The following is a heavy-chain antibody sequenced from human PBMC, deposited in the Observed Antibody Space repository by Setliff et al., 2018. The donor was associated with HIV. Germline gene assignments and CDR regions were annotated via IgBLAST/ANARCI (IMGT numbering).Heavy chain of an antibody. CDR1: GGSISGNA. J-gene: IGHJ5*02. Sequence: SETLSLTCRVSGGSISGNAWSWIRQPPGKGLEWIGYSSTSGCTNCNPSLKSRVTILIDTSKKQFSLNLDSVTAADTAVYYCARQPCDSGSFGWFDPWGQGTLVTVSS. CDR3: ARQPCDSGSFGWFDP. D-gene: IGHD3-10*01. CDR2: SSTSGCT. V-gene: IGHV4-59*08.